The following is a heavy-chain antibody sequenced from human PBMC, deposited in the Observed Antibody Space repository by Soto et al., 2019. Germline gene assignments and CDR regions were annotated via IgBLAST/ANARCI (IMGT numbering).Heavy chain of an antibody. D-gene: IGHD5-12*01. Sequence: QVQLVQSGAEVKKPGSSVKVSCKASGGTFSSFGFNWVRQAPGQGVEWMGGVIPLFGTANYAEKFQGRVTISADEGTITAFMELIGLRSDDTAIYYCATDHVMDGYNSRAFDYWGQGTLVTVS. CDR1: GGTFSSFG. J-gene: IGHJ4*02. V-gene: IGHV1-69*01. CDR3: ATDHVMDGYNSRAFDY. CDR2: VIPLFGTA.